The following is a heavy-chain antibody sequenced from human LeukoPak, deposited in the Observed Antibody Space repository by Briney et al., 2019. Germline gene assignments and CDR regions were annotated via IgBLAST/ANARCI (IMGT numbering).Heavy chain of an antibody. CDR1: GFTFSSYA. D-gene: IGHD3-10*02. J-gene: IGHJ3*02. CDR3: ARGAVADHLVRGAFDI. Sequence: PGGSLRLSCAASGFTFSSYAMHWVRQAPGKGLEWVAVISYDGSNKYYADSVKGRFTISRDNSKNTLYLQMGSLRAEDMAVYYCARGAVADHLVRGAFDIWGQGTMVTVSS. V-gene: IGHV3-30*03. CDR2: ISYDGSNK.